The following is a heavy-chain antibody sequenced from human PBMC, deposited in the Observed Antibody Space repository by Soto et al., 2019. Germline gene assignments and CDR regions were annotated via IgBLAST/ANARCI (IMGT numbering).Heavy chain of an antibody. Sequence: QVQLQESGPGLVKPSETLSLTCTVPGGSFSSYYGTWFRQPPGKGLKWLGYSYYSGNTNYNPSLKSRATISLDTSKTQFSLKLSSVTAADTAVYYCARENYYDSSGYLSYFDYWGQGTLVTVSS. CDR2: SYYSGNT. CDR3: ARENYYDSSGYLSYFDY. D-gene: IGHD3-22*01. J-gene: IGHJ4*02. CDR1: GGSFSSYY. V-gene: IGHV4-59*01.